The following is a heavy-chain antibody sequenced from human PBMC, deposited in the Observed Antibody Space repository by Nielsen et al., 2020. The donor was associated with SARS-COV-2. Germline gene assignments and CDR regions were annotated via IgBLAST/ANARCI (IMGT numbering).Heavy chain of an antibody. CDR3: ARVPLFGDDDFDY. CDR1: GGSFSGYY. V-gene: IGHV4-34*01. D-gene: IGHD3-10*01. Sequence: SETLSLTCAVYGGSFSGYYWSWIRQPPGKGLEWIGEINHSGSTNYNPSLKSRVTISVDTSKNQFSLKLSSVTAADTAVYYCARVPLFGDDDFDYWGQGTLVTVSS. J-gene: IGHJ4*02. CDR2: INHSGST.